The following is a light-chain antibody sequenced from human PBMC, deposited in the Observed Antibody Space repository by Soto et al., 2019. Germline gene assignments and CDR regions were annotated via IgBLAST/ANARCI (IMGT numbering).Light chain of an antibody. CDR1: QNINTY. CDR3: QQRSVTTRS. CDR2: GAS. J-gene: IGKJ1*01. V-gene: IGKV1-39*01. Sequence: DIRLTQFPSSLSAYVGDRVTISGRASQNINTYLMWYQKKPGKAPNLLIYGASGLQNGVPSRFTGSGSGTEFNLTITGLQTEDFGTYYCQQRSVTTRSFGQGTKLDIK.